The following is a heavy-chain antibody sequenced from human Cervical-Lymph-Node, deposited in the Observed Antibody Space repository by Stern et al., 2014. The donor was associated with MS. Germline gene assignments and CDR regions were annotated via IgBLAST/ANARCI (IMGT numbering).Heavy chain of an antibody. J-gene: IGHJ3*02. CDR2: IYYSGTT. Sequence: QVQLVQSGPGLVKPSQTLPLTCTVSGASIGGGAFHWSLFRQPPRKGLGGAGDIYYSGTTYYKPSLKSRVTISLETSKNHFSLNLSSVTAADTAVYYCAGAIGKYELLEAFDMWGQGTKVTVSS. CDR1: GASIGGGAFH. D-gene: IGHD2-2*01. V-gene: IGHV4-30-4*01. CDR3: AGAIGKYELLEAFDM.